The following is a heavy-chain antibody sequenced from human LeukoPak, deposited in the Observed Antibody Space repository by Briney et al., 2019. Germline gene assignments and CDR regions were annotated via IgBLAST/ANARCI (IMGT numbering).Heavy chain of an antibody. CDR3: ARAPPSTSSAFDD. CDR2: IYTSAST. Sequence: SETLSLTCTASGGSISSYYWSWIRQPAGKGLEWIGRIYTSASTNYNHSLTSLVTMSVDTTKNQFSLKLSSVTAADTAVYYWARAPPSTSSAFDDWGQGTLVTVSS. D-gene: IGHD2-2*01. J-gene: IGHJ4*02. V-gene: IGHV4-4*07. CDR1: GGSISSYY.